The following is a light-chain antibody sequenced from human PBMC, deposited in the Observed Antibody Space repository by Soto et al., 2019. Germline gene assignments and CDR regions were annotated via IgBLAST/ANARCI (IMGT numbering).Light chain of an antibody. J-gene: IGKJ5*01. CDR2: GAS. CDR1: QITYTNS. CDR3: QQYGNSPIT. Sequence: EIVSTQSPGTLSLSPGERAILACRASQITYTNSLAWCQQKPGQAPRLLIYGASSRATGIPDRFSGSGSGTDFPLTISRLEPEDFAVYYCQQYGNSPITFGQGTRLEIK. V-gene: IGKV3-20*01.